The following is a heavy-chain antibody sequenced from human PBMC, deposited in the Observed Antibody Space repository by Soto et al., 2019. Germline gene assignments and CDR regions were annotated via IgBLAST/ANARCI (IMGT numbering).Heavy chain of an antibody. Sequence: ASETLSLTCAVYGGSFSGYYCSWIRQPPGKGLEWIGELYDSGSINYNASLKSRVSISVDTSKNQFSLKLSSVTAADTAVYYCARGLGGVQNWGQGTLAPVSS. CDR1: GGSFSGYY. CDR2: LYDSGSI. CDR3: ARGLGGVQN. J-gene: IGHJ4*02. V-gene: IGHV4-34*01. D-gene: IGHD3-16*01.